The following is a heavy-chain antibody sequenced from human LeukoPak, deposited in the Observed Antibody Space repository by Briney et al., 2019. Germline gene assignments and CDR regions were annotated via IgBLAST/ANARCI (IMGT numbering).Heavy chain of an antibody. J-gene: IGHJ4*02. CDR1: GRSITSSSYY. V-gene: IGHV4-39*01. CDR2: IFYSGST. Sequence: SETLSLPCTVSGRSITSSSYYWGWIRQPPGKGLEWIGSIFYSGSTYYNPSLKSRVTISVDTSKTQFSLKLSSVTAADTAVYYCAKQQLVRCFVYWGQGTLVTVSS. CDR3: AKQQLVRCFVY. D-gene: IGHD6-13*01.